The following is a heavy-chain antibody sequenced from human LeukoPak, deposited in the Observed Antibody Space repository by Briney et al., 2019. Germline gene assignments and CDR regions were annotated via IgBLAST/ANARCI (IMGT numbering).Heavy chain of an antibody. CDR3: AREQRITMVRGVIIRGLDY. CDR2: ISSSSSYI. Sequence: PGGSLRLSCAASGFTFSSYSMNWVRQAPGKGLEWVSSISSSSSYIYYADSVKGRFTISRDNAKNSLYLQMNSLRAEDTAVYYCAREQRITMVRGVIIRGLDYWSQGTLVTVSS. CDR1: GFTFSSYS. J-gene: IGHJ4*02. V-gene: IGHV3-21*01. D-gene: IGHD3-10*01.